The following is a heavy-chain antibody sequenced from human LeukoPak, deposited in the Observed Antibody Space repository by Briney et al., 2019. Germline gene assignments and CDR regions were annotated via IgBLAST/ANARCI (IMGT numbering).Heavy chain of an antibody. J-gene: IGHJ4*02. CDR2: ISYDGSNK. CDR3: AKDSSVTRGFDY. CDR1: GFTFSSYG. V-gene: IGHV3-30*18. D-gene: IGHD4-17*01. Sequence: GGSLRLSCAASGFTFSSYGMPWVRQAPGKGLEWVAVISYDGSNKYYADSVKGRFTISRDNSKNTLYLQMNSLRAEDTAVYYCAKDSSVTRGFDYWGQGTLVTVSS.